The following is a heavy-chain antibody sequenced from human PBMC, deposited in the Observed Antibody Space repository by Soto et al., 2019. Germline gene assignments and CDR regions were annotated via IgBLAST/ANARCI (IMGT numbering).Heavy chain of an antibody. CDR3: ARGQGYYHGSGYYDVLYYFDY. CDR2: IIPIFGTA. CDR1: GCTFSSYG. V-gene: IGHV1-69*01. D-gene: IGHD3-22*01. Sequence: QVQLVQSGAEVKKPGSSVKVSCKASGCTFSSYGISWVRQAPGQGLEWMGGIIPIFGTANYPQKFQGRVTITADESTRTAYMELSSLRSDDTAVYYCARGQGYYHGSGYYDVLYYFDYWGQGTLVTVSS. J-gene: IGHJ4*02.